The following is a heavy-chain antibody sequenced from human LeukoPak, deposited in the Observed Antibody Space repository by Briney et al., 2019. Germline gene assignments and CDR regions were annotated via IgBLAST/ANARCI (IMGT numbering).Heavy chain of an antibody. CDR2: ISSSSSTI. CDR3: AREWGYCSSTSCYTGGQVEGIDY. D-gene: IGHD2-2*02. Sequence: PGGSLRLSCAASGFTFSSYSMNWVRQAPGKGLEWVSYISSSSSTIYYADSVKGRFTISRDNAKNSLYLQINSLRAEDTAVYYCAREWGYCSSTSCYTGGQVEGIDYWGQGTLVTVSS. V-gene: IGHV3-48*04. J-gene: IGHJ4*02. CDR1: GFTFSSYS.